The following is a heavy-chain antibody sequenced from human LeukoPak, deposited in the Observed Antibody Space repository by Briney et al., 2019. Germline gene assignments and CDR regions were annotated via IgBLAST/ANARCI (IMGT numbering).Heavy chain of an antibody. J-gene: IGHJ4*02. D-gene: IGHD5-18*01. CDR1: GGSISSYY. V-gene: IGHV4-59*01. CDR2: IYYSGST. Sequence: PSETLSLTCTVSGGSISSYYWSWIRQPPGKGLEGIGYIYYSGSTNYNPSLKSRVTISVDTSKNQFSLKLSSVTAADTAVYYCAREDYSYGPAGFDYWGQGTLVTVSS. CDR3: AREDYSYGPAGFDY.